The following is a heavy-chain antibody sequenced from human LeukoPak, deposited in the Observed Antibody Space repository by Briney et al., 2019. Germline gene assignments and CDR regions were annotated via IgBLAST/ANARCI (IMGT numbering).Heavy chain of an antibody. J-gene: IGHJ1*01. V-gene: IGHV4-39*01. D-gene: IGHD4-17*01. Sequence: SETLSLTCTVSGGSISSSSYYWGWIRQPPGKGLEWIGSIYYSGSTYYNPSLKSRVTISVDTSKNQFSLKLSSVTAADTAVYFCARRAFYGDRFAEYFQHWGQGTLVTVSS. CDR2: IYYSGST. CDR3: ARRAFYGDRFAEYFQH. CDR1: GGSISSSSYY.